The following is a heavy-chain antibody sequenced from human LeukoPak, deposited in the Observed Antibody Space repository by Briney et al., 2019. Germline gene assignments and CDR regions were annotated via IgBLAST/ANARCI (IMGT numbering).Heavy chain of an antibody. V-gene: IGHV3-30-3*01. Sequence: PGRSLRLSCAASGFTFSSYAMHWVRQAPGKGLEWVAVISYDGSNKYYADSVKGRFTISRDNSKNTLYLQMNSLRAEDTAVYYCARAPIAAEVFFGYWGQGTLVTVSS. CDR3: ARAPIAAEVFFGY. CDR2: ISYDGSNK. D-gene: IGHD6-13*01. J-gene: IGHJ4*02. CDR1: GFTFSSYA.